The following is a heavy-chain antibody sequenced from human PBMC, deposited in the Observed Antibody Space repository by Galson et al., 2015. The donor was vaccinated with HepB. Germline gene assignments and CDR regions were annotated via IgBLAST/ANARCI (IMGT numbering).Heavy chain of an antibody. CDR3: ARIGVGATTPYGGMDV. Sequence: PALVKPTQTLTLTCTFSGFSLSTSGMCVSWIRQPPGKALEWLARIDWDDDKYYSTSLKTRLTISKDTSKNQVVLTMTNMDPVDTATYYCARIGVGATTPYGGMDVWGQGTTVTVSS. V-gene: IGHV2-70*11. J-gene: IGHJ6*02. CDR1: GFSLSTSGMC. D-gene: IGHD1-26*01. CDR2: IDWDDDK.